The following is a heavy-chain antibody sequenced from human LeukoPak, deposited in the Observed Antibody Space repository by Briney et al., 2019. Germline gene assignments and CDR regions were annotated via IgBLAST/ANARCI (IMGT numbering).Heavy chain of an antibody. CDR1: GYTFTSYH. CDR3: ARTTSMTASGYDY. J-gene: IGHJ4*02. D-gene: IGHD2-21*02. CDR2: INPDTGDK. Sequence: ASVKVSCKASGYTFTSYHINWVRQASGQGLEWMTWINPDTGDKGYARKFQDRVTITTDTSISTAYMELNSLSSEDTAVYFCARTTSMTASGYDYWGQGTLVTVSS. V-gene: IGHV1-8*03.